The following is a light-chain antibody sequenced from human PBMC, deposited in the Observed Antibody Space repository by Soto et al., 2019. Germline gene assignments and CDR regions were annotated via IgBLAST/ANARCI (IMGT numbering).Light chain of an antibody. V-gene: IGKV1-39*01. J-gene: IGKJ3*01. CDR2: AAS. CDR1: QSISSY. Sequence: DIQMTQSPSSLSASVGDRVTSTCRASQSISSYLNWYQQKPGKAPKLLIYAASSLQSGVPSRFSGSGSGTDFTPTISSLQPEDVATYYCQHSYSPPPTFGPGTKVDIK. CDR3: QHSYSPPPT.